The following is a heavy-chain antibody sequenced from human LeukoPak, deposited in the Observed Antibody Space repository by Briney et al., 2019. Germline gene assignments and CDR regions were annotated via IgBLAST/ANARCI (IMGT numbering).Heavy chain of an antibody. CDR2: INSDGTTT. CDR3: ATSWQRWLQIRIDY. CDR1: GFTFSSYW. J-gene: IGHJ4*02. V-gene: IGHV3-74*01. Sequence: SGGSLRLSCAASGFTFSSYWMSWVRQAPGKGLVWVSHINSDGTTTSYADSVKGRFTISRDNAKNTLHLQMSSLRAEDTAVYYCATSWQRWLQIRIDYWGQGTLVTVSS. D-gene: IGHD5-24*01.